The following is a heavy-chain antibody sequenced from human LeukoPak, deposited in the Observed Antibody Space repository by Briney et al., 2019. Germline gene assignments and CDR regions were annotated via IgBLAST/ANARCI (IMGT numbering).Heavy chain of an antibody. V-gene: IGHV1-69*13. J-gene: IGHJ4*02. D-gene: IGHD3-3*01. Sequence: ASVKVSCKASGYTFTSYGISWVRQAPGQGLEWMGGIIPIFGTANYAQKFQGRVTITADESTSTAYMELSSLRSEDTAVYYCAGFTYYDFWSGMGPPDYWGQGTLVTVSS. CDR1: GYTFTSYG. CDR2: IIPIFGTA. CDR3: AGFTYYDFWSGMGPPDY.